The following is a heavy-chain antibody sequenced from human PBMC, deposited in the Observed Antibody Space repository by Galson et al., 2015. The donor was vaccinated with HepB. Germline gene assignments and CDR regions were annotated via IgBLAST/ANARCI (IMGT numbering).Heavy chain of an antibody. CDR3: TRTPRQLVGLYYYYYGMDV. CDR1: GFTFGDYA. J-gene: IGHJ6*02. CDR2: IRSKAYGGTT. V-gene: IGHV3-49*03. D-gene: IGHD6-6*01. Sequence: SLRLSCAASGFTFGDYAMSWFRQAPGKGLEWVGFIRSKAYGGTTEYAASVKGRFTISRDDSKSIAYLQMNSLKTEDTAVYYCTRTPRQLVGLYYYYYGMDVWGQGTTVTVSS.